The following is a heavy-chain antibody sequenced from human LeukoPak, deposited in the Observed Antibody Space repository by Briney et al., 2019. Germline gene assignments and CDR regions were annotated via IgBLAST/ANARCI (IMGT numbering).Heavy chain of an antibody. Sequence: GASVKVSCKASGFTFTSFGFSWVRQAPGQGLEWMGIINPSGGSTSYAQKFQGRVTMTRDTSTSTVYMELSSLRSEDTAVYYCATITRGLYSSSWGSFDYWGQGTLVTVSS. D-gene: IGHD6-13*01. J-gene: IGHJ4*02. V-gene: IGHV1-46*01. CDR3: ATITRGLYSSSWGSFDY. CDR2: INPSGGST. CDR1: GFTFTSFG.